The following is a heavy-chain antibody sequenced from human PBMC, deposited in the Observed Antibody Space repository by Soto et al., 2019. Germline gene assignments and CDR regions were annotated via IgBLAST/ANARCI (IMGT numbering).Heavy chain of an antibody. J-gene: IGHJ6*02. CDR1: GFTFSTYW. D-gene: IGHD3-10*01. Sequence: GGSLRLSCAASGFTFSTYWRSWVRQAPGKGLEWVANIKQDGSEKYYVDSVKGRFTISRDNAKNSLYLQMNSLRAEDTALYYCARDIYYGSEDPYYYGMDVWGQGTTVTVSS. CDR3: ARDIYYGSEDPYYYGMDV. V-gene: IGHV3-7*05. CDR2: IKQDGSEK.